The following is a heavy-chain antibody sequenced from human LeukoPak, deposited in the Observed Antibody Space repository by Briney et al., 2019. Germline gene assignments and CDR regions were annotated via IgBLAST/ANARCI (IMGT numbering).Heavy chain of an antibody. V-gene: IGHV1-69*08. CDR3: VRSGYDYDWFDP. CDR2: IIAILDTA. CDR1: GGSFSDYS. J-gene: IGHJ5*02. D-gene: IGHD5-12*01. Sequence: SVKVSCKASGGSFSDYSISWVRQAPGQGLEWMGRIIAILDTAHYAQKFQGRFTITADKSTTTVYMELSSLRSDDTAVHYCVRSGYDYDWFDPWGQGTLVTVSS.